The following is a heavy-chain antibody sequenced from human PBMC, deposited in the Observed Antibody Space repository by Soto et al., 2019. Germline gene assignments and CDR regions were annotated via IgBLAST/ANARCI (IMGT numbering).Heavy chain of an antibody. J-gene: IGHJ5*02. V-gene: IGHV1-18*01. CDR3: ARSSSSYCFDL. CDR2: ISAYSGNT. Sequence: ASVKVSCKASGYTFTSYRISWVRQAPGQGLEWMGWISAYSGNTNYAQKLQGRVTMTTDTSTSTAYMELRSLRSDDTAVYYCARSSSSYCFDLWGQGILVTVSS. D-gene: IGHD6-13*01. CDR1: GYTFTSYR.